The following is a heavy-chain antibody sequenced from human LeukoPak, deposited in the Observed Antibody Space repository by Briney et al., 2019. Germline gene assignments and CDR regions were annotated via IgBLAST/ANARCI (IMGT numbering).Heavy chain of an antibody. CDR1: GFHFSNAW. V-gene: IGHV3-15*01. J-gene: IGHJ4*02. CDR2: IQRKTDDRTK. D-gene: IGHD2-8*01. Sequence: GGPLRLSCAASGFHFSNAWMSLVRQAPGKGLEWVGRIQRKTDDRTKAYAAHVKGRFTISRDDSINTLYLQMNSLKTEDTAVYYCTTEGVTFFDYWGQGTLVTVPS. CDR3: TTEGVTFFDY.